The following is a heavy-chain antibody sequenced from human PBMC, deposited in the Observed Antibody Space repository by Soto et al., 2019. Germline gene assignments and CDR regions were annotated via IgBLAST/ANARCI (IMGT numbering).Heavy chain of an antibody. Sequence: EVQLVESGGGLVQPGGSLRLSCAASGFTFSSYWMHWVRQAPGKGLVWVSRINSDGTTTTYADSVKGRFTISRDNAKNTLDVEMNSLRAEDTAVYYCARVGTGYYYKDVWGKGPRSPSP. CDR1: GFTFSSYW. CDR2: INSDGTTT. D-gene: IGHD1-1*01. J-gene: IGHJ6*03. CDR3: ARVGTGYYYKDV. V-gene: IGHV3-74*01.